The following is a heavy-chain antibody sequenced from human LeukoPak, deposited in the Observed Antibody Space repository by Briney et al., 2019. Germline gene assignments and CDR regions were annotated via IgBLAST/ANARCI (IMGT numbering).Heavy chain of an antibody. V-gene: IGHV5-51*01. D-gene: IGHD6-13*01. CDR3: ARRGGSIGAAGRDAFDI. CDR1: GYSFTNYW. CDR2: IFTGDSDT. J-gene: IGHJ3*02. Sequence: GESLKISCKGSGYSFTNYWIGWVRQMPGKGLEWMGIIFTGDSDTRYSPSFQGQVTISTDKSISTAYLQWSSLKASDTAMYYCARRGGSIGAAGRDAFDIWGQGTMVTVSS.